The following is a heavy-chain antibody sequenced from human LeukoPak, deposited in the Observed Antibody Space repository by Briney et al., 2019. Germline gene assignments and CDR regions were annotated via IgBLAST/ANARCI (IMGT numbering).Heavy chain of an antibody. V-gene: IGHV1-46*01. CDR3: ARGCKGVPIVVVTAIMDY. Sequence: GASVKVSCKASGYTFTSYYMHWVRQAPGQGLEWMGIINPSGGSTSYAQKFQGRVTMTRDTSTSTVYMELSSLRSDDTAVYYCARGCKGVPIVVVTAIMDYWGQGTLVTVSS. D-gene: IGHD2-21*02. J-gene: IGHJ4*02. CDR2: INPSGGST. CDR1: GYTFTSYY.